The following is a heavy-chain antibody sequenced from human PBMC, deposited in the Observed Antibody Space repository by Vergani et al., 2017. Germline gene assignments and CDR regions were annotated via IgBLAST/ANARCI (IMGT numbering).Heavy chain of an antibody. D-gene: IGHD3-22*01. CDR2: ISYDGSNK. CDR1: GFTFSSYG. CDR3: AKGSWDDSSGYYYARVPGGFDY. Sequence: QVQLVESGGGVVQPGRSLRLSCAASGFTFSSYGMHWVRQAPGKGLEWVAVISYDGSNKYYADSVKGRFTISRDNSKNTLYLQMNSLRAEDTAVYYCAKGSWDDSSGYYYARVPGGFDYWGQGTLVTVSS. V-gene: IGHV3-30*18. J-gene: IGHJ4*02.